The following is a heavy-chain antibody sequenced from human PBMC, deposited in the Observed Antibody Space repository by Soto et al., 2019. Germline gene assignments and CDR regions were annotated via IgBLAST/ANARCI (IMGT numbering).Heavy chain of an antibody. D-gene: IGHD1-26*01. CDR1: GYTFTSYD. CDR2: MNPNSGNT. V-gene: IGHV1-8*01. CDR3: AREVRGLGATYDAFDI. J-gene: IGHJ3*02. Sequence: ASVKVSCKASGYTFTSYDINWVRQATGQGLEWMGWMNPNSGNTGYAQKFQGRVTMTRNTSISTAYMELSSLRSEDTAVYYCAREVRGLGATYDAFDIWGQGTMVT.